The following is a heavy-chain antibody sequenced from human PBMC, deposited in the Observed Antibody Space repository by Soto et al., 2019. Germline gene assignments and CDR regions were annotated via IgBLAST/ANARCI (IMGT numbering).Heavy chain of an antibody. Sequence: GGSLRLSCAASGFTFSSYWMSWVRQAPGKGLEWVANIKQDGSEKYYVDSVKGRFTISRDNAKNSLYLQMNSLRAEDTAVYYCAREDCSSTSCPYYYYYMDVWGKGTTVTVPS. V-gene: IGHV3-7*01. J-gene: IGHJ6*03. CDR1: GFTFSSYW. CDR2: IKQDGSEK. D-gene: IGHD2-2*01. CDR3: AREDCSSTSCPYYYYYMDV.